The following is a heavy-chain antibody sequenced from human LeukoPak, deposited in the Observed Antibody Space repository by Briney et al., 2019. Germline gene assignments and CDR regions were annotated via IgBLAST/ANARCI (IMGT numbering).Heavy chain of an antibody. J-gene: IGHJ6*02. CDR3: ARTPGYSSSWFSRHYYYYYGMDV. Sequence: GASVKVSCKASGGTFSSYAISWVRQATGQGLEWMGWMNPNSGNTGYAQKFQGRVTMTRNTSISTAYMELSSLRSEDTAVYYCARTPGYSSSWFSRHYYYYYGMDVWGQGTTVTVSS. V-gene: IGHV1-8*02. CDR2: MNPNSGNT. D-gene: IGHD6-13*01. CDR1: GGTFSSYA.